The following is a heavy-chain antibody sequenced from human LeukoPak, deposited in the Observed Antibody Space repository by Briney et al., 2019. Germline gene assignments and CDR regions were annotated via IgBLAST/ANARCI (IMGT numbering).Heavy chain of an antibody. V-gene: IGHV3-23*01. CDR2: ISGSGIST. D-gene: IGHD5-24*01. CDR1: GFTFSNYA. J-gene: IGHJ3*01. Sequence: PGGSLRLSCTASGFTFSNYAMSWVRQAPGKGLEWVSAISGSGISTYYAESLKTRFTISRDTSENTLHLQMNSLRVEDTAVYHCARDIRRGMAIPFDVWGQGTLVTVSS. CDR3: ARDIRRGMAIPFDV.